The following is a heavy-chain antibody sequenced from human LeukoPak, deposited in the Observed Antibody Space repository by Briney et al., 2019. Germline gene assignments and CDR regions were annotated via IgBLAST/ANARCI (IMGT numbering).Heavy chain of an antibody. CDR1: GGSISSGGYY. J-gene: IGHJ4*02. CDR3: ARAPRNCSGGSCYSFDY. CDR2: IYYSGST. Sequence: SETLSLTCTVSGGSISSGGYYWSWIRQHPGKGLEWIGYIYYSGSTYYNPSLKSRVTISVDTSKNQFSLKLSSVTAADTAVYYCARAPRNCSGGSCYSFDYWGQGTLVTVSS. D-gene: IGHD2-15*01. V-gene: IGHV4-31*03.